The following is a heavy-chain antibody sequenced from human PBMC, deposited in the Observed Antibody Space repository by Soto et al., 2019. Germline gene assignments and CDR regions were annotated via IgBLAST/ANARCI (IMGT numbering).Heavy chain of an antibody. V-gene: IGHV3-33*01. Sequence: PGGSLILSSTASGSTFRAYGMHWVRQAPGKGLEWMAVIWSDGSNKYYADSVKGRITISRDNSKNTLYLQLNSLKAEDTAVYYCARPIPSSGYAFDIWGRGTMVTVSS. CDR3: ARPIPSSGYAFDI. CDR1: GSTFRAYG. J-gene: IGHJ3*02. D-gene: IGHD2-21*01. CDR2: IWSDGSNK.